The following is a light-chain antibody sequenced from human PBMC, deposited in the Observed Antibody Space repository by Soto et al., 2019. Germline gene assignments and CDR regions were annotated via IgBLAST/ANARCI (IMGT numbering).Light chain of an antibody. J-gene: IGKJ2*01. CDR3: QQYSSYSET. CDR2: AAS. CDR1: QDIAIY. V-gene: IGKV1-9*01. Sequence: IQLTQSPSSLSASVGDRVTITCRASQDIAIYLAWYQQKPGEAPKLLIYAASTLYGGVPSRFSGSGSGTDFALTITSLQAEDFATYYCQQYSSYSETFGQGTKVDIK.